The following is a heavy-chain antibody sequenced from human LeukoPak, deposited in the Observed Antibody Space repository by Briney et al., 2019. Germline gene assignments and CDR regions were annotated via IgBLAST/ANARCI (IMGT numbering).Heavy chain of an antibody. J-gene: IGHJ4*02. D-gene: IGHD5-24*01. Sequence: RGSLRLSCAASGFTFSSYAMHWVRQAPGKGLEWVAVISYDGSNKYYADSVKGRFTISRDNSKNTLYLQMNSLRAEDTAVYYCARFGRDGYSNFDYWGQGTLVTVSS. CDR2: ISYDGSNK. V-gene: IGHV3-30*04. CDR3: ARFGRDGYSNFDY. CDR1: GFTFSSYA.